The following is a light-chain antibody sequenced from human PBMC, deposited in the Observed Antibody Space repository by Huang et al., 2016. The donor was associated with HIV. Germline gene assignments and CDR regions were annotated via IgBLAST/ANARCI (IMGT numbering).Light chain of an antibody. CDR2: AAS. CDR1: QDIGTS. Sequence: AVQLTQSPSSLSASVGDTVIISCRASQDIGTSLAWYQQRTARAPKLLISAASTLQTGVPSRFSVDSAGTYFTLFITNLQPEDFATYYCQQLHTYPITFGQGTRLDMK. CDR3: QQLHTYPIT. J-gene: IGKJ5*01. V-gene: IGKV1-13*02.